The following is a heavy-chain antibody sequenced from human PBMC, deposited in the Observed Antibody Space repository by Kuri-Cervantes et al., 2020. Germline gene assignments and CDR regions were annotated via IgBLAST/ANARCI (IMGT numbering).Heavy chain of an antibody. V-gene: IGHV3-21*01. CDR1: GFTLSSYY. CDR3: ARDHSEGGDCYYCYYYYYMDV. CDR2: ISSSSSYI. D-gene: IGHD2-21*01. J-gene: IGHJ6*03. Sequence: GESLKISCIASGFTLSSYYMSWVRQAPGKGLEWVSSISSSSSYIYYADSVKGRFTISRDNAKNSLYLQMNSLRAEDTAVYYCARDHSEGGDCYYCYYYYYMDVWGKGTTVTVSS.